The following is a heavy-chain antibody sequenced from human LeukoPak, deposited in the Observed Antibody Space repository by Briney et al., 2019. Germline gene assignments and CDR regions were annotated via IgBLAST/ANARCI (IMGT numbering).Heavy chain of an antibody. CDR3: ARTSYCNWFDP. J-gene: IGHJ5*02. Sequence: PGGSLRLSCAASGFTLDDYGMRWVRHGPGKGVEWVGGINWNGGNRVYADCVKGRFTILREKEKNSVYVEMDSLRVDDTALYYCARTSYCNWFDPWGQGTLVTVSS. CDR1: GFTLDDYG. V-gene: IGHV3-20*04. CDR2: INWNGGNR. D-gene: IGHD2-8*02.